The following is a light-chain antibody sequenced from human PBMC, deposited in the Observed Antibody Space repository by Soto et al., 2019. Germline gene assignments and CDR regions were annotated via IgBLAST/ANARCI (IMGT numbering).Light chain of an antibody. CDR2: KAS. J-gene: IGKJ1*01. CDR1: QSISNW. Sequence: DIQMTQSPSTLSAFVGDRVSITCRASQSISNWLAWYQQKPGKAPKLLIYKASNLESGVSLRFSGSGSGTEFTLTISSLQPDDFATYYCQQYNTYPRTFGQGTKVEIK. V-gene: IGKV1-5*03. CDR3: QQYNTYPRT.